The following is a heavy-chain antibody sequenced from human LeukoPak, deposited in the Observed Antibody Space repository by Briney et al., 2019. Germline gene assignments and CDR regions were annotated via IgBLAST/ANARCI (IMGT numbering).Heavy chain of an antibody. CDR3: ATWRSSSSPLPDMDV. J-gene: IGHJ6*02. CDR2: IDPGSGGT. V-gene: IGHV1-46*04. D-gene: IGHD6-13*01. Sequence: ASVKVSCKASGYTFINYYMHWVRQPPGQGLEWMGIIDPGSGGTTYAQKLQGRVTMTRDTSTSTIYMELSSLRSEDTAMYYCATWRSSSSPLPDMDVWGQGTKVTVSS. CDR1: GYTFINYY.